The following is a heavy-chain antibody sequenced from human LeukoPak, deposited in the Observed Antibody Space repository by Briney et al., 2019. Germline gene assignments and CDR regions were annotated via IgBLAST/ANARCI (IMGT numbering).Heavy chain of an antibody. CDR3: ARGRYYDSSGLNFDY. V-gene: IGHV4-59*11. D-gene: IGHD3-22*01. Sequence: SETLSLTCTVSGGSISSHYWSWIRQPPGKGLEWIGYIYYSGSTNYNPPLKSRVTTSVDTSKNQFSLKLSSVTAADTAVYYCARGRYYDSSGLNFDYWGQGTLVTVSS. CDR1: GGSISSHY. CDR2: IYYSGST. J-gene: IGHJ4*02.